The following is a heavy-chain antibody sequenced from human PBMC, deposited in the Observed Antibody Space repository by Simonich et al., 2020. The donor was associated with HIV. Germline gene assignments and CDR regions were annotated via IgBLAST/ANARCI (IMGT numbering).Heavy chain of an antibody. J-gene: IGHJ3*02. CDR1: GYSFIISG. CDR2: ISPYNGDT. Sequence: QLVQSGAEVKKPGASVKVACKSSGYSFIISGISWVRQDPRQGLEWKGWISPYNGDTDYAQKLQGRVTMTTDTFTSTAYMELSSLSSDDTAVYYCATDSPEYTSSWFADVFDIWGQGTLVTVSS. CDR3: ATDSPEYTSSWFADVFDI. D-gene: IGHD6-13*01. V-gene: IGHV1-18*01.